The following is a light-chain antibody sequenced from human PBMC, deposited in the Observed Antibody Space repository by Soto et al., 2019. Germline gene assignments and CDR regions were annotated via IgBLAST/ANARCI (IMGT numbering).Light chain of an antibody. V-gene: IGKV3-15*01. Sequence: ILMTQSPATVSLSPGERATLSCRASQSVSSKLAWYKQKPGQAPRLLIYDASSRATGIPATFSGSGSGTEFNLTINSLQSEDFAVYYCQQYNNWPWTLGQGTKVDIK. CDR1: QSVSSK. J-gene: IGKJ1*01. CDR3: QQYNNWPWT. CDR2: DAS.